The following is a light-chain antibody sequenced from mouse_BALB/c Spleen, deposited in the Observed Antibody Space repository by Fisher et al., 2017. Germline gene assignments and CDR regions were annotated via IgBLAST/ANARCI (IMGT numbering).Light chain of an antibody. Sequence: IVLTQSPTTMAASPGEKITITCSASSSVSYMYWYQQKPGSSPKPWIYRTSNLASGVPARFSGSGSGTSYSLTISSMEAEDAATYYCQQWSSNPPTFGSGTKLEIK. CDR3: QQWSSNPPT. J-gene: IGKJ4*01. CDR1: SSVSY. V-gene: IGKV4-68*01. CDR2: RTS.